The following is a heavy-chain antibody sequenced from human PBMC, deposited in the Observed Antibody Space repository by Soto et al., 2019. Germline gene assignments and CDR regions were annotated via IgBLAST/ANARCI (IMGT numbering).Heavy chain of an antibody. CDR3: AKDYESGYSYGYVDY. D-gene: IGHD5-18*01. CDR2: ISSDGSYA. J-gene: IGHJ4*02. V-gene: IGHV3-74*01. CDR1: GFTFSHYW. Sequence: GGSLRLSCAASGFTFSHYWMYWVRQAPGKGLVCVSRISSDGSYASYADSVKGRFTISRDSAKSTLYLQMNSLRAEDTAVYYCAKDYESGYSYGYVDYWGQGTLVTVSS.